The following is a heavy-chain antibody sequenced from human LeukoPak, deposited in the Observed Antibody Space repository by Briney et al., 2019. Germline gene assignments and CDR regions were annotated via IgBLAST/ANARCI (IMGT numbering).Heavy chain of an antibody. CDR1: GYTFTGYY. J-gene: IGHJ6*02. D-gene: IGHD1-7*01. Sequence: ASVKVSCMASGYTFTGYYMHWVRQAPGQGLEWMGWINPNSGGTNYAQKFQGRATMTRDTSISTAYMELSRLRSDDTAVYYCAREYLELRPGYYYYYGMDVWGQGTTVTVSS. CDR3: AREYLELRPGYYYYYGMDV. V-gene: IGHV1-2*02. CDR2: INPNSGGT.